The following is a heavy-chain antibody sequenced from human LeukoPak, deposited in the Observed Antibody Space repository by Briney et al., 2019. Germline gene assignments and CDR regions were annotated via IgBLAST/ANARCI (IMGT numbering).Heavy chain of an antibody. D-gene: IGHD2-15*01. Sequence: PSETLSLTCAVYGGSFSGYYWSWIRQPPGKGLEWIGEINHSGSTNYNPSLKSRVTISVDTSKNQFSLKLSSVTAADTAVYYCARGRPGYCSGGSCYSVGRITNWLDPWGQGTLVTVSS. CDR1: GGSFSGYY. CDR3: ARGRPGYCSGGSCYSVGRITNWLDP. J-gene: IGHJ5*02. CDR2: INHSGST. V-gene: IGHV4-34*01.